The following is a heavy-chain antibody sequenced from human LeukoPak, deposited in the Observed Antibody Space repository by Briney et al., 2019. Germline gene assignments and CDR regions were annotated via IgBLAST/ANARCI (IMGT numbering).Heavy chain of an antibody. J-gene: IGHJ1*01. CDR1: GFTFTDYG. D-gene: IGHD3-22*01. V-gene: IGHV3-30*02. Sequence: TGGSLRLSCAASGFTFTDYGIHWVRQAPGKGLEWVAFIRHDGSDKYYADSVRGRFTISRDNAKNTLYLQMNSLRAEDTAVYYCARGRGKSYYDSSGYYYVEYFQHWGQGTLVTVSS. CDR2: IRHDGSDK. CDR3: ARGRGKSYYDSSGYYYVEYFQH.